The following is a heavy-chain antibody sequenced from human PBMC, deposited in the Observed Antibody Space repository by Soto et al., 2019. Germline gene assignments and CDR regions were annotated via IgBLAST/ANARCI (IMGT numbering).Heavy chain of an antibody. CDR1: GYSFTSYW. J-gene: IGHJ6*03. CDR3: ARHGRIVVVPAAKYYDFWSGSGIGYYYYMDV. V-gene: IGHV5-51*01. Sequence: PGESLKISCKGSGYSFTSYWIGWVRQMPGKGLEWMGIIYPGDSDTRYSPSFQGQVTISADKSISTAYLQWSSLKASDTAMYYCARHGRIVVVPAAKYYDFWSGSGIGYYYYMDVWGKGTTVTVSS. CDR2: IYPGDSDT. D-gene: IGHD2-2*01.